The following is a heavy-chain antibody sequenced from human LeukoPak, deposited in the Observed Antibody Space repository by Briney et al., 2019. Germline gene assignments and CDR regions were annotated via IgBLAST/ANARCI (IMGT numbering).Heavy chain of an antibody. V-gene: IGHV1-69*08. CDR2: IIPILGTA. CDR3: ARDCSGGTCIDFDS. Sequence: ASVKVSCKASGYTFTSYYMHWVRQAPGQGLEWMGRIIPILGTANYAQKFQGRVTITADKSTSTAYMELNSLRSEDTAMYYCARDCSGGTCIDFDSWGQGTLVTVSS. J-gene: IGHJ4*02. D-gene: IGHD2-15*01. CDR1: GYTFTSYY.